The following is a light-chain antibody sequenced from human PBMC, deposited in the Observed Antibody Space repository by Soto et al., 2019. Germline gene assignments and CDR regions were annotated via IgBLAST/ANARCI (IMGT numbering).Light chain of an antibody. CDR1: SSNIGNNY. CDR3: GAWDNGLGAF. Sequence: QSVLTQPPSVSAATGQKVTISCSGSSSNIGNNYVSWYQQLPGTAPKLLISDNNKRPSGIPDRFSGSKSGTSATLGIAGLQTGDEAEYYCGAWDNGLGAFFGGGTKVTVL. CDR2: DNN. V-gene: IGLV1-51*01. J-gene: IGLJ2*01.